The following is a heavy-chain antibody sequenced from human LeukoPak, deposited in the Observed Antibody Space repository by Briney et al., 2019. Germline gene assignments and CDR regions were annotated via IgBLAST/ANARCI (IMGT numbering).Heavy chain of an antibody. J-gene: IGHJ6*03. Sequence: PGGSLRLSCAASGFTFSSYSMNWVRQAPGKGLEWVSSISSSSSYIYYADSVKGRFTISSDNAKNSLYLQMNSLRAEDTAAYYCARVPGYSSSWYISYYYYYYMDVWGRGTTVTVSS. V-gene: IGHV3-21*01. D-gene: IGHD6-13*01. CDR2: ISSSSSYI. CDR3: ARVPGYSSSWYISYYYYYYMDV. CDR1: GFTFSSYS.